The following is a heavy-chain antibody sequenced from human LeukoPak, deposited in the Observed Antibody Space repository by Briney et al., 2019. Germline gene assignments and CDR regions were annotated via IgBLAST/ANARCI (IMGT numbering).Heavy chain of an antibody. CDR2: INPSGGST. V-gene: IGHV1-46*04. Sequence: GASVKVSCKASGYTFTSYYMHWVRQAPGQGLGWMGIINPSGGSTSYADSVKGRFTISRDNSKNTLYLQMNSLRAEDTAVYYCAKDNYDFWSGYYSLSGWFDPWGQGTLVTVSS. CDR3: AKDNYDFWSGYYSLSGWFDP. D-gene: IGHD3-3*01. J-gene: IGHJ5*02. CDR1: GYTFTSYY.